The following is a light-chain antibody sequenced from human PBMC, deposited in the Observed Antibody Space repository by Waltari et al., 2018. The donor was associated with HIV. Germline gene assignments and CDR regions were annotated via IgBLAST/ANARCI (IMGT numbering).Light chain of an antibody. CDR3: QQYGTSPRT. V-gene: IGKV3-20*01. CDR2: GAC. CDR1: QSVRNTY. Sequence: EIVLTQSPVTLSLSPGERATLSCRASQSVRNTYLAWYQQKPGQAPRLLIYGACSRATGIPDRFSGSGSGTDFTLTISGLEPEDFAVYYCQQYGTSPRTFGQGTKVEIK. J-gene: IGKJ1*01.